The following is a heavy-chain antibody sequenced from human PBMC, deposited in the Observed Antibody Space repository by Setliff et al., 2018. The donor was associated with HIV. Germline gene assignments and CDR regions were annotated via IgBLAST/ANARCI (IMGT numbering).Heavy chain of an antibody. CDR2: IYYSGST. D-gene: IGHD5-18*01. J-gene: IGHJ3*02. CDR3: ARSVDTAIADAFDI. Sequence: SETLSLTCTVSGGSISNYYWSWIRQPLGKGLECIGYIYYSGSTNYNPSLRSRVTISVDTSQKQFSLKLNSVTAADTAVYYCARSVDTAIADAFDIWGQGTMVTVSS. V-gene: IGHV4-59*01. CDR1: GGSISNYY.